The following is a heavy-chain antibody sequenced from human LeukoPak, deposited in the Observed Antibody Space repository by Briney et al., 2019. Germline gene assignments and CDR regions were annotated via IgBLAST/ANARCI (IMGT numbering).Heavy chain of an antibody. CDR3: VRDLNYVTLGYDILGHIGYYFDY. CDR1: GYTFTMYG. J-gene: IGHJ4*02. D-gene: IGHD3-9*01. Sequence: ASVKVSCKASGYTFTMYGISWVRQAPGQGLQWLGWISPHNGNTNNGHDLQGRVTMTTDTSTSTAYLELRSLRSDDTAIYYCVRDLNYVTLGYDILGHIGYYFDYWGQGSLVTVSS. CDR2: ISPHNGNT. V-gene: IGHV1-18*01.